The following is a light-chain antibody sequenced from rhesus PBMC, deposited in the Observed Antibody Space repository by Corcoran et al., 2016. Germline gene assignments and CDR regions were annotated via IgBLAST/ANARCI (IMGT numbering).Light chain of an antibody. CDR2: DVS. CDR1: SSDIGGYND. J-gene: IGLJ1*01. CDR3: CSYLSGSSYI. V-gene: IGLV2S9*01. Sequence: QSALTQPPSVSKSLGQSVTISCTGTSSDIGGYNDVSWYQQHPGTAPRLLIYDVSKRPSGVSDRFSGSKSGNTASLTISGLQAEDEADYYCCSYLSGSSYIFGAGTRLPVL.